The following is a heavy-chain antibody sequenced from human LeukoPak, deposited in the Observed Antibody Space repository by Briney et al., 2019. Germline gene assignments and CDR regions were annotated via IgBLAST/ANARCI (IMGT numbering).Heavy chain of an antibody. Sequence: SETLSLTCTVSGGSISSSSYYWGWIRQPPGKGLEWIGSIYYSGSTYYNPSPKSRVTISVDTSKNQFSLKLSSVTAADTAVYYCARDLRPYYGPGTYYNVFDYWGQGTLVTVSS. CDR3: ARDLRPYYGPGTYYNVFDY. J-gene: IGHJ4*02. CDR1: GGSISSSSYY. V-gene: IGHV4-39*07. CDR2: IYYSGST. D-gene: IGHD3-10*01.